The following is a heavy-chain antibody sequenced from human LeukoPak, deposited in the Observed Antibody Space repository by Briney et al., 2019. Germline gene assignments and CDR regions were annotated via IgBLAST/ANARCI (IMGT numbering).Heavy chain of an antibody. D-gene: IGHD3-10*01. CDR3: AREDMVRGSF. Sequence: GGSLRLSCAASGFTFSSYSMNWVRQAPGKGLEWVSVIYSGGSTYYADSVKGRFTISRHNSKNTLYLQMNSLRAEDTAVYYCAREDMVRGSFWGQGTMVTVSS. J-gene: IGHJ3*01. CDR2: IYSGGST. V-gene: IGHV3-53*04. CDR1: GFTFSSYS.